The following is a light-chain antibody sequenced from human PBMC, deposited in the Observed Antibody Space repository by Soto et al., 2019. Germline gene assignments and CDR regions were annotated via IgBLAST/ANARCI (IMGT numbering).Light chain of an antibody. V-gene: IGKV3-15*01. CDR2: GTS. Sequence: EIVMTQSPATLSLSHGERATLSCRASQTVSGSLAWYQQRRGQAPSLLIYGTSTRATGVPARFSASGSGTEFTLTISSLQSEDFAVYYCQQYSIWPLTFGHGTKVDIK. CDR3: QQYSIWPLT. J-gene: IGKJ1*01. CDR1: QTVSGS.